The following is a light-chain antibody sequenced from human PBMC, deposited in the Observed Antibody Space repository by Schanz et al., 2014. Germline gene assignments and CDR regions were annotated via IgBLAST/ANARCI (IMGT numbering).Light chain of an antibody. CDR3: QQYNDWPPIT. Sequence: DIVLTQSPATLSLSPGERATLSCRASQSVSSSYLAWYQQKPGQAPRLLIYGASTRATGIPDRFSGSGSGTEFTLTISSLQSEDFAVYYCQQYNDWPPITFGQGTRLEIK. J-gene: IGKJ5*01. V-gene: IGKV3D-15*01. CDR2: GAS. CDR1: QSVSSSY.